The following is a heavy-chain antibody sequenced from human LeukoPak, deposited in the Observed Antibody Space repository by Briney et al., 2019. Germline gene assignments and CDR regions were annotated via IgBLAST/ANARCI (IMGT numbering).Heavy chain of an antibody. CDR3: AKDSSGGYGTDFDY. CDR2: IGWNSGSI. D-gene: IGHD5-12*01. V-gene: IGHV3-9*01. CDR1: GFTFDDYA. Sequence: GGSLRLSCAASGFTFDDYAMHWVRHAPGKALEGVSGIGWNSGSIGYADSVKGRFTISRDNAKNSLYLQMNSLRAEDTALYYCAKDSSGGYGTDFDYWGQGTLVTVSS. J-gene: IGHJ4*02.